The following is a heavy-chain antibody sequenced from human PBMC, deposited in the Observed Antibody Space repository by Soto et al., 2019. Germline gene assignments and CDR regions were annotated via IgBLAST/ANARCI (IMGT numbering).Heavy chain of an antibody. V-gene: IGHV4-34*01. J-gene: IGHJ6*03. D-gene: IGHD3-10*01. CDR3: ARGLILWFGELSRRGGYYYYMDV. CDR2: INDSGNI. CDR1: GGSFSGYQ. Sequence: QVQLQQWGAGLLKPSETLSLTCAVYGGSFSGYQWSWIRQTPGKGLEWIGEINDSGNINYNPSLKSRVTILIDTPKKQISLKLSSVTAAATAVYYCARGLILWFGELSRRGGYYYYMDVWGKGTTVTASS.